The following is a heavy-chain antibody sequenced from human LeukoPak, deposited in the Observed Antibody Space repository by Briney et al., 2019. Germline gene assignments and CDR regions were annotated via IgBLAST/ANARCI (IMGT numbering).Heavy chain of an antibody. CDR1: GGTFSSYA. Sequence: ASVKVSCKASGGTFSSYAISWVRQAPGQGLEWMGRIIPILRIANYAQKFQGRVTITADKSTSTAYMELSSLRSEDTAVYYCARHPILLRNLWFDPWGQGTLVTVSS. D-gene: IGHD3-3*01. CDR2: IIPILRIA. V-gene: IGHV1-69*04. CDR3: ARHPILLRNLWFDP. J-gene: IGHJ5*02.